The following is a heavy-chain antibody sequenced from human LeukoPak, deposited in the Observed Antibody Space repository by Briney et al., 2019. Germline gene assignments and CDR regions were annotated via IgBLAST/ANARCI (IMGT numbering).Heavy chain of an antibody. CDR1: GFTFGDYA. Sequence: GGSLRLSCTASGFTFGDYAMSWVRQAPGKGLEWVGFIRSKAYGGTTEYAASVKGRFTISRDDSKSIAYLQMNSLKTEDTAVYYCTRMAPGYDTFDIWGQGTMVTVSS. V-gene: IGHV3-49*04. D-gene: IGHD5-24*01. CDR2: IRSKAYGGTT. CDR3: TRMAPGYDTFDI. J-gene: IGHJ3*02.